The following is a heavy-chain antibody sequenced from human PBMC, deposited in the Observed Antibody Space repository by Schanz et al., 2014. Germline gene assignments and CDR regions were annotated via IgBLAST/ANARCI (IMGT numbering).Heavy chain of an antibody. D-gene: IGHD4-4*01. Sequence: SCAASAFIFRSYSMHWVRQAPGKGLDWVSYISNSGTTIYYADSGKGRFTISRDNYKHTRDLQMKRCRVEDTAVYYCVKDLDNYHWLDVEGMGVGGPGSKV. J-gene: IGHJ6*01. CDR2: ISNSGTTI. CDR1: AFIFRSYS. V-gene: IGHV3-48*01. CDR3: VKDLDNYHWLDVEGMGV.